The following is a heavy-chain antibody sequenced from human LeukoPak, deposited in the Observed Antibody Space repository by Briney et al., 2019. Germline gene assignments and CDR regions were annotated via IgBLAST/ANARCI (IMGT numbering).Heavy chain of an antibody. V-gene: IGHV4-59*01. CDR1: GGSISSYY. CDR3: ARGYYDSSGYYYFDY. J-gene: IGHJ4*02. CDR2: SYYSGST. Sequence: SETLSHTCTVSGGSISSYYWSWVRQPPGNGLEWIAYSYYSGSTNYNPSLKSRVTISVDTSKNQFSLKLSSVTAADTAVYYCARGYYDSSGYYYFDYWGQGTLVTVSS. D-gene: IGHD3-22*01.